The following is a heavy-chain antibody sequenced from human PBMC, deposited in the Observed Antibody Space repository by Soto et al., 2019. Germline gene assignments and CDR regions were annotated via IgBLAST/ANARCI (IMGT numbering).Heavy chain of an antibody. V-gene: IGHV4-61*01. CDR3: AREEKQLSRYGGDFDY. CDR2: IYYIGTT. D-gene: IGHD3-16*01. CDR1: DGSVNTGNYY. Sequence: QVQLQESGPGLVKPSETLSLTCSVSDGSVNTGNYYWSWIRQPPGKGLEWIGHIYYIGTTKYNPHLKMRGTISVDTSKNQFPLKVTFVTAADTAVYFCAREEKQLSRYGGDFDYWGQGILVTVSS. J-gene: IGHJ4*02.